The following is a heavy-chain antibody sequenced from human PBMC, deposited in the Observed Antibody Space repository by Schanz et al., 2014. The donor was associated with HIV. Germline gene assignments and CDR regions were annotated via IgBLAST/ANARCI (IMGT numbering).Heavy chain of an antibody. CDR1: GFTFSTYG. CDR2: IWYDGSNK. V-gene: IGHV3-30*02. D-gene: IGHD1-1*01. CDR3: AKDRITGTAPPNYGLDV. J-gene: IGHJ6*02. Sequence: VQLVESGGGLVQPGGSLRLSCAASGFTFSTYGMHWVRQAPGKGLEWVAVIWYDGSNKYYADSVKGRFAISREDSKNTVHLQMDSLRPEDTALYYCAKDRITGTAPPNYGLDVWGQGTTVTVSS.